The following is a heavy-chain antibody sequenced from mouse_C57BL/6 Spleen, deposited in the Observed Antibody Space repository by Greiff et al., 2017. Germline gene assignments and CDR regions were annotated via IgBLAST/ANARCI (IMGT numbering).Heavy chain of an antibody. Sequence: EVQLQQSGPGLVKPSQSLSLTCSVTGYSITSGYYWNWIRQFPGNKLEWMGYISYDGSNNYNPSLKNRISITRDTSKNQFFLKLNSVTTEDTATYYCARGNYYSQTLYYAMDYWGQGTSVTVSS. CDR1: GYSITSGYY. CDR2: ISYDGSN. CDR3: ARGNYYSQTLYYAMDY. D-gene: IGHD2-12*01. J-gene: IGHJ4*01. V-gene: IGHV3-6*01.